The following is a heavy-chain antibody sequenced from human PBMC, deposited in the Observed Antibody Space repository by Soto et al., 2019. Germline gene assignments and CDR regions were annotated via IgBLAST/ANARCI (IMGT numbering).Heavy chain of an antibody. V-gene: IGHV6-1*01. Sequence: PSQTLSLTCAISGDSVSSNSAAWNWIRQSPSRGLEWLGRTYYRSKWYNDYAVSVKSRITINPDTSKNQFSLQLNSVTPEDTAVYYCARVTSSGYGAPHVAFVIWGQGTMVTVSS. CDR3: ARVTSSGYGAPHVAFVI. CDR1: GDSVSSNSAA. CDR2: TYYRSKWYN. D-gene: IGHD5-12*01. J-gene: IGHJ3*02.